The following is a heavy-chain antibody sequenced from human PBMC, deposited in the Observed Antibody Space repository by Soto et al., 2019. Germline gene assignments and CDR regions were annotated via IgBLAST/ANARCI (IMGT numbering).Heavy chain of an antibody. D-gene: IGHD2-15*01. CDR2: TDSDGTFT. V-gene: IGHV3-74*01. CDR1: GFTFSTYW. CDR3: ARDLGHCSGGNCYAVLDS. Sequence: GGSLRLSCVASGFTFSTYWMHWVRQTPGEGLVWVSHTDSDGTFTTYADSVKGRFTISRDNAKNSLYLQMNSLRAEDTAVYYCARDLGHCSGGNCYAVLDSWGQGTSVTVSS. J-gene: IGHJ4*02.